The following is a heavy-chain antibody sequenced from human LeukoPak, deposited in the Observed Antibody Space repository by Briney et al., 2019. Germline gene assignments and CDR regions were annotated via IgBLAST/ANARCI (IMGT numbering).Heavy chain of an antibody. Sequence: ASVKVSCKASGYTFTSCGISWVRQAPGQGLEWMGWISAYNGNTNYAQKLQGRVTMTTDTSTSTAYMELRSLRSDDTAVYYCARDKRVAVAGTYIYYYYMDVWGNGTTVTISS. J-gene: IGHJ6*03. V-gene: IGHV1-18*01. D-gene: IGHD6-19*01. CDR1: GYTFTSCG. CDR3: ARDKRVAVAGTYIYYYYMDV. CDR2: ISAYNGNT.